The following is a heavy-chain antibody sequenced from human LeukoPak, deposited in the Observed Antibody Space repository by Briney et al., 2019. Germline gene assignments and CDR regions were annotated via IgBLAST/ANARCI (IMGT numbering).Heavy chain of an antibody. J-gene: IGHJ6*03. D-gene: IGHD3-3*01. V-gene: IGHV1-8*03. Sequence: ASVKVSCKASGGTFSSYAISWVRQAPGQGPEWMGWTNPKSGNTGYAQKFQGRVTFSRDTSINTVYLDMTSLTSEDTAVYYCARGGRYYDSSIDVYFDYHFMQVWGTGTTVTVSS. CDR2: TNPKSGNT. CDR3: ARGGRYYDSSIDVYFDYHFMQV. CDR1: GGTFSSYA.